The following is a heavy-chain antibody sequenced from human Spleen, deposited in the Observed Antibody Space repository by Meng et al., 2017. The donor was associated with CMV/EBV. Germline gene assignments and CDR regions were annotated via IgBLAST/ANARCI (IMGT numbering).Heavy chain of an antibody. Sequence: SETLSLTCAVYGGSFSGYYWSWIRQPPGKGLEWIGEINHSGSTNYNPSLKSRVTISVDTSKNQFSLKLSSVTAADTAVYYCATAPGWISTYYYYGMDVWGQGTTVTVSS. J-gene: IGHJ6*02. D-gene: IGHD2-2*03. CDR2: INHSGST. CDR3: ATAPGWISTYYYYGMDV. CDR1: GGSFSGYY. V-gene: IGHV4-34*01.